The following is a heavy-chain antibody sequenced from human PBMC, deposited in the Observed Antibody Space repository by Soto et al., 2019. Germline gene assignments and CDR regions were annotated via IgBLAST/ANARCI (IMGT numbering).Heavy chain of an antibody. Sequence: GGSLRLCCTASGFTFGDYAMSWFRQAPGKGLEWVGFIRSKAYGGTTEYAASVKGRFTISRDDSKSIAYLQMNSLKTEDTAVYYCTPRGSYYYYGMDVWGQGTTVTVSS. CDR3: TPRGSYYYYGMDV. D-gene: IGHD1-1*01. CDR2: IRSKAYGGTT. V-gene: IGHV3-49*03. J-gene: IGHJ6*02. CDR1: GFTFGDYA.